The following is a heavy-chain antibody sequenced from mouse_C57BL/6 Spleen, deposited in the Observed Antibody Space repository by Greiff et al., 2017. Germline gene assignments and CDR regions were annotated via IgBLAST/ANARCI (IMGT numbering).Heavy chain of an antibody. Sequence: EVQLQQSGPELVKPGASVKISCKASGYTFTDYYMNWVKQSHGKSLEWIGDINPNNGGTSYNQKFKGKATLTVDKSSSTAYMELRSLTSEDSAVYYCARGGGLRRGSGFAYWGQGTLVTVSA. CDR3: ARGGGLRRGSGFAY. V-gene: IGHV1-26*01. J-gene: IGHJ3*01. CDR1: GYTFTDYY. D-gene: IGHD2-2*01. CDR2: INPNNGGT.